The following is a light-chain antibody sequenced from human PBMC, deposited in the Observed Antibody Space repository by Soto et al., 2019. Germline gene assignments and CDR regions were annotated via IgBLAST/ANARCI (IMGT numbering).Light chain of an antibody. J-gene: IGKJ1*01. CDR1: QSVFFSSTNKTY. V-gene: IGKV4-1*01. Sequence: DIVLTQSPDSLTASLGERATINCKSSQSVFFSSTNKTYLAWYQQKAVQSPKLLISWASTRGSGVPDRFSGRGSGTDFTLTISSLQAEDVAVYYCQQYYGSPRTFGQGTKVEIK. CDR3: QQYYGSPRT. CDR2: WAS.